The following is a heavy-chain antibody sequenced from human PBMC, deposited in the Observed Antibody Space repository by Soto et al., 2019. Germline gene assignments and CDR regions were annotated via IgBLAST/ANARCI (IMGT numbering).Heavy chain of an antibody. CDR3: ARDLGGLGYYYYGMDV. D-gene: IGHD3-16*01. CDR1: GGSISSSY. V-gene: IGHV4-59*01. Sequence: SETLSLTCTVSGGSISSSYWSWIRQPPGKGLEWLAYIYDDGSANYNPSLKSRATISLDMSKNQFSLKLTSVTAADTAVYYCARDLGGLGYYYYGMDVWGQGTTVTVSS. CDR2: IYDDGSA. J-gene: IGHJ6*02.